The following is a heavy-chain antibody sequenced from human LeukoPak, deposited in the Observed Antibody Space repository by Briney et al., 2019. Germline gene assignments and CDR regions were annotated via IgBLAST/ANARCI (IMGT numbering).Heavy chain of an antibody. V-gene: IGHV3-66*01. CDR3: ARRYPYSSAWHPRAFDV. CDR1: AFTVSSNY. CDR2: IYSGGTT. Sequence: GGSLRLSCAASAFTVSSNYMSWVRQAPGKGLEWVSIIYSGGTTYYADSVKGRFTISRDNSKNTLYLQMNSLRAEDTAVYYCARRYPYSSAWHPRAFDVWGQETMVTVSS. J-gene: IGHJ3*01. D-gene: IGHD6-19*01.